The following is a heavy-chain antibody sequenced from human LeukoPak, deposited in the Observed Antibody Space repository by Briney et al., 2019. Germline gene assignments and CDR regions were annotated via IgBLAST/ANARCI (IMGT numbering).Heavy chain of an antibody. CDR3: ARDFLPGIAAAGDLFDY. D-gene: IGHD6-13*01. CDR1: GYTFTGYY. Sequence: ASVKVSCKASGYTFTGYYMHWVRQAPGQGLEWMGRINPNSGGTNYAQKFQGRVTMTRDTSISTAYMELSRLRSDDTAVYYCARDFLPGIAAAGDLFDYWGQGTLVTASS. V-gene: IGHV1-2*06. J-gene: IGHJ4*02. CDR2: INPNSGGT.